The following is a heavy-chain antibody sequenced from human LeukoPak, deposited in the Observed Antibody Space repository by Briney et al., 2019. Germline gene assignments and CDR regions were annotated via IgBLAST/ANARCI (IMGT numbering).Heavy chain of an antibody. D-gene: IGHD6-13*01. CDR3: ARSLPYGTTWYGRSDF. Sequence: GGSLRLSCAASGFTFSSHWMTWVRQAPGKGLEWVANIRQDGDTKYYVDSVKGRFTISRDNAMNSLYLQMNSLRAEDTAIYYCARSLPYGTTWYGRSDFWGQGTLVTVSS. V-gene: IGHV3-7*03. CDR1: GFTFSSHW. CDR2: IRQDGDTK. J-gene: IGHJ4*02.